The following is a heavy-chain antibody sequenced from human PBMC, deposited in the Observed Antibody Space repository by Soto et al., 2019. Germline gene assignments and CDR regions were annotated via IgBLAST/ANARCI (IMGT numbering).Heavy chain of an antibody. J-gene: IGHJ4*02. CDR2: ISWNSGTK. D-gene: IGHD2-15*01. CDR1: GFTFDDYA. Sequence: EVQLVESGGGWVQPGRSLRLSCAASGFTFDDYAMHWVRQAPGKGLELVSGISWNSGTKGYADSVKGRFTTSRDNAKNSLYLQMSGLRAEDTAFYYCVKDVIGYCSAGNCFPDSYFDYWGQGALVTVSS. CDR3: VKDVIGYCSAGNCFPDSYFDY. V-gene: IGHV3-9*01.